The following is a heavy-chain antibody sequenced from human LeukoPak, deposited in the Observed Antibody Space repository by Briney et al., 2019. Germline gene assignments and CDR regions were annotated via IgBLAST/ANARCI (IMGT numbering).Heavy chain of an antibody. CDR1: GFSFSDYY. CDR3: TTDRGCSDGSCYYYYGMDV. J-gene: IGHJ6*02. D-gene: IGHD2-15*01. V-gene: IGHV3-15*01. Sequence: GGSLRLSCAASGFSFSDYYMSWIRQAPGEGLEWVGRIKSKTDGGTTDYAAPVKGRFTISRDDSKNTLYLQMNSLKTEDTAVYYCTTDRGCSDGSCYYYYGMDVWGQGTTVTVSS. CDR2: IKSKTDGGTT.